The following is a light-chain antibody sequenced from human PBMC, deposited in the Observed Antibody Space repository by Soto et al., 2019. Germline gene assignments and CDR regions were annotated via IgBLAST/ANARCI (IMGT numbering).Light chain of an antibody. J-gene: IGKJ4*01. V-gene: IGKV3-20*01. CDR1: QSVGRNF. Sequence: EIVLTQSPGTLSLSPGERATLSCRASQSVGRNFLAWYHQKAGQAPRLLIHGASSRATGIPDRFSGSGSGTDFSLTISRLEPEDCAVYYCQQYASSPLTFGGGTKVE. CDR2: GAS. CDR3: QQYASSPLT.